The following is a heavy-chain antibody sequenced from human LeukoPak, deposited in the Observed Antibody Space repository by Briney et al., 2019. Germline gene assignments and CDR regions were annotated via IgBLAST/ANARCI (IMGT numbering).Heavy chain of an antibody. J-gene: IGHJ4*02. CDR2: IKQDGSEK. CDR3: ASPLR. CDR1: GLTFSSYW. V-gene: IGHV3-7*01. Sequence: GGSLRLSCAASGLTFSSYWMSWVRQAPGKGLEWVAHIKQDGSEKYYVDSVKGRFTISRDNAKNSLYLQMNSLRAEDTAVYYCASPLRWGQGTLVTVSS.